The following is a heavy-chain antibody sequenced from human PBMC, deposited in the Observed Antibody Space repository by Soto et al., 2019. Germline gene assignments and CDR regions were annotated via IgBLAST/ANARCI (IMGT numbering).Heavy chain of an antibody. CDR3: AKPRGTPHFDY. V-gene: IGHV3-30*18. J-gene: IGHJ4*01. CDR1: GFMFSLLG. D-gene: IGHD3-16*01. Sequence: QVQVVESGGGVVQPGKSLRLSCEASGFMFSLLGIHWVRQAPGKGLEWVAAVSNDGNNQYYADSVKGRFTISRDNSQNTVNLEMNSLRGEDTALYYCAKPRGTPHFDYWGHGALVIVSS. CDR2: VSNDGNNQ.